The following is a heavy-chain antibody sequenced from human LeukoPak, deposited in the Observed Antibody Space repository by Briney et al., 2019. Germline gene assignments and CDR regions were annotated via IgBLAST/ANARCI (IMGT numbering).Heavy chain of an antibody. CDR1: GFTFGDYA. D-gene: IGHD3-10*01. V-gene: IGHV3-49*03. Sequence: GGSLRLSCTASGFTFGDYAMSWFRQAPGKGLEWVGFIRSKAYGGTTEYAASVKGRFTISRDDSKSIAYLQMNSLKTEDTAVYYCTILGSYYGSGSYEYWGQGTLVTVSS. J-gene: IGHJ4*02. CDR3: TILGSYYGSGSYEY. CDR2: IRSKAYGGTT.